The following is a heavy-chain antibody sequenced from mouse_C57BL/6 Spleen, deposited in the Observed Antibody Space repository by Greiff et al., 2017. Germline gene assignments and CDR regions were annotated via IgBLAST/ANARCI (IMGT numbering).Heavy chain of an antibody. Sequence: EVKLVESGGDLVKPGGSLKLSCAASGFTFSSYGMSWVRQTPDKRLEWVATISSGGSYTYYPDSVKGRFTISRDNAKNTLYLQMSSLKPEDTAMYYCARGGGYYVGYWGQGTTLTVSS. CDR3: ARGGGYYVGY. J-gene: IGHJ2*01. CDR1: GFTFSSYG. CDR2: ISSGGSYT. V-gene: IGHV5-6*01.